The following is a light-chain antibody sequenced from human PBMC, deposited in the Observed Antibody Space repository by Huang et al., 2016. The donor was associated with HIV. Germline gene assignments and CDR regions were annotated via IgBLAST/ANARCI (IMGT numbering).Light chain of an antibody. CDR1: QGVSNF. CDR3: LQYHTYPWT. J-gene: IGKJ1*01. CDR2: AAS. V-gene: IGKV1-17*03. Sequence: DIQMTQSPSAMSTSVGDRVTITCRASQGVSNFLAWFQPKPGQVPKRLIYAASTLQGDVPSRFAGSRSGTEFTLTISSLQPEDFATYYCLQYHTYPWTFGQGTKVEIK.